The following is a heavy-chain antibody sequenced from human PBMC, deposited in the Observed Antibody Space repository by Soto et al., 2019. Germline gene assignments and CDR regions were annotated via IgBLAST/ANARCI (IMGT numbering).Heavy chain of an antibody. CDR1: GGSIISYY. CDR3: ARFYKQWLCAFDI. J-gene: IGHJ3*02. V-gene: IGHV4-59*01. CDR2: IYYSGST. Sequence: LETLSLTYTVSGGSIISYYCRWIRKHTGKGLEWIGYIYYSGSTNYNPSHKSRVTISVDTSKNQFSLKLSSVTAADMAVYYCARFYKQWLCAFDIWGQGTMVTVSS. D-gene: IGHD6-19*01.